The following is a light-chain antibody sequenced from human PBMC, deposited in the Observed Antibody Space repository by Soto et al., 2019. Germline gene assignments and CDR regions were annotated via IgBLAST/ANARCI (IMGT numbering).Light chain of an antibody. CDR3: GADHGSGSNFVVV. CDR2: VGTGGIVR. CDR1: SGYSNYK. Sequence: QPVLTQPPSASASLGASVTLTCTLSSGYSNYKVDWYQQRPGKGPRFVMRVGTGGIVRSKGDGIPDRFSVLGSGLNRYLTIKNIQEEDESDYHCGADHGSGSNFVVVFGGGTKVTVL. V-gene: IGLV9-49*01. J-gene: IGLJ2*01.